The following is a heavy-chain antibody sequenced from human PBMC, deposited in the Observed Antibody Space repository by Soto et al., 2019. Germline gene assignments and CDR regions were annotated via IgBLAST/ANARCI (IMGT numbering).Heavy chain of an antibody. J-gene: IGHJ4*02. V-gene: IGHV4-59*01. Sequence: QVQLQESGPGLVKPSETLSLTCTVSGGSISSYYWSWIRQPPGKGLEWIGYIYYSGSTNYNPSLMTRVTISVDTSKTQFSLKLSSVTAADTAVYYCARRYGGTFDYWGQGTLVTFSS. D-gene: IGHD3-16*01. CDR3: ARRYGGTFDY. CDR1: GGSISSYY. CDR2: IYYSGST.